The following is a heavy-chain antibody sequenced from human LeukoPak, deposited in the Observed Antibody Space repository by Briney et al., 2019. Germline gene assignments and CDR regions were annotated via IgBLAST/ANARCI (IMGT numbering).Heavy chain of an antibody. V-gene: IGHV3-33*01. CDR2: IWFHGSNI. Sequence: GRSLRLSCAASGFNFSSYGMHWVRQAPGKGLEWVTSIWFHGSNIHYADSVKGRVTISRDNSKSALYLQMNSLRAEDTAIYYCARDSLPMAVTGPFDHWGQGALVTVSS. CDR3: ARDSLPMAVTGPFDH. CDR1: GFNFSSYG. D-gene: IGHD6-19*01. J-gene: IGHJ4*02.